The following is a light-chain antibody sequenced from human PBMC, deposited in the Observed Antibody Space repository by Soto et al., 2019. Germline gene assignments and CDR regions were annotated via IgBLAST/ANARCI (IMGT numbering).Light chain of an antibody. CDR3: SSYTSSSTLLYV. CDR2: DVS. J-gene: IGLJ1*01. Sequence: QSVLTQPASVSGSPGQSITISCTGTSSDVGGYNYVSWYQQHPGKAPKLMIYDVSNRPSGVSNRFSGSKSGNTASLTISGLQPEDEADSYCSSYTSSSTLLYVFGTGTKLTVL. V-gene: IGLV2-14*01. CDR1: SSDVGGYNY.